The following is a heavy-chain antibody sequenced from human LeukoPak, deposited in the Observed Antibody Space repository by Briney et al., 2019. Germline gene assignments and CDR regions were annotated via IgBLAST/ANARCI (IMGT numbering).Heavy chain of an antibody. CDR3: ARGNILSGYCFDF. D-gene: IGHD3-9*01. V-gene: IGHV4-34*01. CDR1: GGSFSGYY. CDR2: IHYTGGT. Sequence: PSETLSLTCAVYGGSFSGYYWSWIRQPPGKGLEWVGEIHYTGGTSYNPSLKSRATISIDTSKNQLSLKLSSVTAADTAVYYCARGNILSGYCFDFWGQGALVTVSS. J-gene: IGHJ4*02.